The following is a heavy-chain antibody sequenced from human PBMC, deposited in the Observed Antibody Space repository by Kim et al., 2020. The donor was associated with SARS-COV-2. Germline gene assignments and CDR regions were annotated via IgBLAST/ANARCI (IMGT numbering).Heavy chain of an antibody. V-gene: IGHV3-11*04. CDR2: RGSTI. D-gene: IGHD3-16*01. CDR3: ESGGGNN. Sequence: RGSTIYYADSVKGRYTISRDNAKNSLYLQMNSLRAEDTAVYYCESGGGNNWGQGTLVTVSS. J-gene: IGHJ4*02.